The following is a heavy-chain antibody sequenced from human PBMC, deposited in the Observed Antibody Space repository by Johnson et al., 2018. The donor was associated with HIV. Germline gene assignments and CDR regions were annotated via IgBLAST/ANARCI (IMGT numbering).Heavy chain of an antibody. CDR1: GFTFSSYA. Sequence: QVQLVESGGGVVQPGRSLSLSCVASGFTFSSYAMHWVRQAPGKGLEWVAVISYDGNHKNYADSVKGRFTISRDNSKNTLFLQMNSLRHEDTAVYYCATVGRTTATAQSAFHMWGQGTLVTVSS. J-gene: IGHJ3*02. V-gene: IGHV3-30*04. D-gene: IGHD1-1*01. CDR3: ATVGRTTATAQSAFHM. CDR2: ISYDGNHK.